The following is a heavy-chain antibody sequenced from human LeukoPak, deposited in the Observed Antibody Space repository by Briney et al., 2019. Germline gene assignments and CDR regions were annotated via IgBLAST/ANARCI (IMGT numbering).Heavy chain of an antibody. CDR1: GDSVSTNSAA. CDR2: TYYRPKWYN. Sequence: SQTLSLTCAISGDSVSTNSAAWNWVRQSPPRGLEWLGRTYYRPKWYNDYAISVKSRITINPDTSKNQLSLQLNSVTPEDTAAYFCAREGPDAFDIWGQGTVVTVSS. CDR3: AREGPDAFDI. J-gene: IGHJ3*02. V-gene: IGHV6-1*01.